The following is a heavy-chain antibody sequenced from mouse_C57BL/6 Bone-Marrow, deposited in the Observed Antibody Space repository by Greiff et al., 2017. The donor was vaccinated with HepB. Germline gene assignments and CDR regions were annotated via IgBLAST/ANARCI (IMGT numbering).Heavy chain of an antibody. Sequence: VQLKESGGGLVKPGGSLKLSCAASGFTFSDYGMHWVRQAPEKGLEWVAYISSGSSTIYYADTVKGRFTISRDNAKNTLFLQMTSLRSEDTAMYYCARLGNYYGSSYVSYFDYWGQGTTLTVSS. CDR2: ISSGSSTI. CDR3: ARLGNYYGSSYVSYFDY. D-gene: IGHD1-1*01. CDR1: GFTFSDYG. V-gene: IGHV5-17*01. J-gene: IGHJ2*01.